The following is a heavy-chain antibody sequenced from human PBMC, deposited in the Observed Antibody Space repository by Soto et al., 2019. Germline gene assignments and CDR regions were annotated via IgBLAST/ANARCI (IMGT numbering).Heavy chain of an antibody. CDR2: VTHSGSI. V-gene: IGHV4-34*01. J-gene: IGHJ1*01. CDR3: ARDFQY. CDR1: VGSLRTYY. Sequence: QVQLQQWGTGLLKPSETLSLTCAVYVGSLRTYYWSWIRQPPGLGLEWIGEVTHSGSINYNPSLTSRVTISADTSKNQVSRSLRSVTAADTAVYYCARDFQYWGQGSLVIVSS.